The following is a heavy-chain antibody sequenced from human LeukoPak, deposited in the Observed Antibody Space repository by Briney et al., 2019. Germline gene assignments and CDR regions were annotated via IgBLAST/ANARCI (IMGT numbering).Heavy chain of an antibody. CDR3: AGRSARYFDS. CDR1: GDSIDSYY. J-gene: IGHJ4*02. Sequence: PSETLSLTCTVSGDSIDSYYWSWIRQPPGEGLQWIGHVFYSGPTNYDASLKSRVAISVDRSKNQFSLKLTSVSAADTAVYYCAGRSARYFDSWGQGTPVTVSS. CDR2: VFYSGPT. D-gene: IGHD1-26*01. V-gene: IGHV4-59*01.